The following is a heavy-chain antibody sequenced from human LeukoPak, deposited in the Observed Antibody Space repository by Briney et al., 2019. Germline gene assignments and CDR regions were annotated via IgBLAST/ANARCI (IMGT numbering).Heavy chain of an antibody. V-gene: IGHV1-69*05. Sequence: ASVKVSCKASGGTFSSYAISWVRQAPGQGLEWMGGIIPIFGTANYAQKFQGRVTITTDESTSTAYMELSSLRSEDTAVYYCARVVTYYYGSGSLHRFDPWGQGTLSPSPQ. J-gene: IGHJ5*02. CDR1: GGTFSSYA. CDR3: ARVVTYYYGSGSLHRFDP. D-gene: IGHD3-10*01. CDR2: IIPIFGTA.